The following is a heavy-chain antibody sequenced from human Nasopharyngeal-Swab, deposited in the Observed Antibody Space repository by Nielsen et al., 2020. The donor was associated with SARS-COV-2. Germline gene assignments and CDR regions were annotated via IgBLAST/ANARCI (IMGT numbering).Heavy chain of an antibody. J-gene: IGHJ4*02. CDR1: GFSFDDYA. CDR3: ASLWFGENLDY. Sequence: SLKISCAASGFSFDDYAIHWVRQAPGKGLEWVSGISWNSGSIGYADSVKGRFTISRDNAKNSLYLQMNSLRDEDTAVYYCASLWFGENLDYWGQGTLVTVSS. CDR2: ISWNSGSI. D-gene: IGHD3-10*01. V-gene: IGHV3-9*01.